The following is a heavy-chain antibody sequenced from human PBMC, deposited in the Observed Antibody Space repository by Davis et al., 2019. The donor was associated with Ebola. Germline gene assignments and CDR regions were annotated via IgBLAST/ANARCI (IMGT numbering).Heavy chain of an antibody. CDR2: INTYNDNT. D-gene: IGHD6-13*01. Sequence: AASVKVSCKASGYTFTSYGLSWVRQAPGQGLEWMGWINTYNDNTIYSQNFQGRVTITRDTSASTAYMELSSLRSEDTAVYYCARLSSTWSSLYGMDVWGQGTTVTVSS. V-gene: IGHV1-18*01. CDR3: ARLSSTWSSLYGMDV. J-gene: IGHJ6*02. CDR1: GYTFTSYG.